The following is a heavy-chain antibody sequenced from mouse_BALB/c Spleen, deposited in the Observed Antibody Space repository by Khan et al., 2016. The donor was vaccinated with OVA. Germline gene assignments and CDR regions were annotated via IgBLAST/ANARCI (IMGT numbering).Heavy chain of an antibody. J-gene: IGHJ2*01. V-gene: IGHV5-17*02. CDR2: ISGDSNTI. D-gene: IGHD1-1*01. CDR3: ATSYFYGYYFDY. Sequence: EVHLVESGGGLVQPGGSRKLSCAASGFTFNSYGMHWVRQAPEKGLEWVAYISGDSNTIYYTDTVKGRFTISRDNPKNTLFLQMTSLMSEDTAMYYCATSYFYGYYFDYWGPGTTLTVS. CDR1: GFTFNSYG.